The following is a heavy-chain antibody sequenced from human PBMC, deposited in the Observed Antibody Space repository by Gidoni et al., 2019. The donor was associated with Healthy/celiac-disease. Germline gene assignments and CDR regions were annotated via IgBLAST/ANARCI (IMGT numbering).Heavy chain of an antibody. CDR3: AKGVVVIS. CDR2: ISGSGGST. J-gene: IGHJ4*02. D-gene: IGHD2-21*01. CDR1: GFTFSSYA. V-gene: IGHV3-23*01. Sequence: EVQLLESGGGLVQPGGFLRLSCAASGFTFSSYAMSLVRQAPGKGMEWVSAISGSGGSTYYADSVKGRFTIARDNSKNTLYLQMNSRRAEDTAVYYCAKGVVVISWGQGTLVTVSS.